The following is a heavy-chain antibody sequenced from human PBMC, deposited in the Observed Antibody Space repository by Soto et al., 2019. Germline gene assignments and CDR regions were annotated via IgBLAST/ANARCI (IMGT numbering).Heavy chain of an antibody. CDR1: GYTFTAYY. Sequence: QVQLVQSGAEVKKPGASVKVSCKASGYTFTAYYMHWLRQAPGQGLEWMGWINPNSGGTNYAQRFQGRVTVTNHTSISTTYMELSSLGSDDTAVYYCARGDFDRSGNYNAGWFAPWGQGTLVTVSS. CDR2: INPNSGGT. J-gene: IGHJ5*02. V-gene: IGHV1-2*02. CDR3: ARGDFDRSGNYNAGWFAP. D-gene: IGHD3-22*01.